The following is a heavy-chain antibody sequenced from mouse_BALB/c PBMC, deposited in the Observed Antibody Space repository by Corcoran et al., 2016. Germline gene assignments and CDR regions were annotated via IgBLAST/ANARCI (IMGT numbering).Heavy chain of an antibody. J-gene: IGHJ2*01. CDR2: INTYTGEP. D-gene: IGHD3-3*01. Sequence: QIQLVQSGPELKKPGETVKISCKASGYTFTNYGMNWVKQAPGKGLKWMGWINTYTGEPTYADDFKGRFAFSLETSASTAYLQINNLKNEDMATYFCASGDSSNFDYWGQGTTLTVSS. CDR3: ASGDSSNFDY. V-gene: IGHV9-1*02. CDR1: GYTFTNYG.